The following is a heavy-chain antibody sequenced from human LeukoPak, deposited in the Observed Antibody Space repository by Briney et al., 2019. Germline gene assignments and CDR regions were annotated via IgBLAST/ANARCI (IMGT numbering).Heavy chain of an antibody. V-gene: IGHV4-59*12. CDR3: VISSSFYTYDY. D-gene: IGHD3-22*01. CDR1: GGSISSYY. CDR2: IYYSGST. J-gene: IGHJ4*02. Sequence: PSETLSLTCTVSGGSISSYYWSWIRQPPGKGLEWIGYIYYSGSTKYNPSLKSRVTISVDTSKNQFSLKLSSVTAADMAVYYCVISSSFYTYDYWGQGTLVTVSS.